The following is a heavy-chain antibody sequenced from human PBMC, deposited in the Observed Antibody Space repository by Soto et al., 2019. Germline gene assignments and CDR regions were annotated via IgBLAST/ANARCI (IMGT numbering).Heavy chain of an antibody. V-gene: IGHV1-2*02. Sequence: QLHLVQSGAVVKKPGASVTVSCSASGYPVTAYYMHWVRQAPGRGLEWMVGINPATGAAKYTQTLRGRVTMTRDTSTSTVFMELSGLTSEDTAVFYCARGGGVGVAGSAAFDMWGQGTLVTVSS. CDR3: ARGGGVGVAGSAAFDM. J-gene: IGHJ3*02. D-gene: IGHD3-3*01. CDR2: INPATGAA. CDR1: GYPVTAYY.